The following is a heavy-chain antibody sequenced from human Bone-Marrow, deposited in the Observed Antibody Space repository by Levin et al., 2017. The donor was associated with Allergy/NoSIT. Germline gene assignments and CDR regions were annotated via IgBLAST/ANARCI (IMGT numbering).Heavy chain of an antibody. Sequence: PSETLSLTCDVSGGSIRSIHWWSWVRQSPGKGLEWIGEINHSGTTNYNPSLESRVTMSVDKSKNQFSLKLSSVTAADTAIYYCARVGRPTEDSYGYETEFWGQGILVTVSS. D-gene: IGHD5-18*01. J-gene: IGHJ4*02. CDR1: GGSIRSIHW. V-gene: IGHV4-4*02. CDR2: INHSGTT. CDR3: ARVGRPTEDSYGYETEF.